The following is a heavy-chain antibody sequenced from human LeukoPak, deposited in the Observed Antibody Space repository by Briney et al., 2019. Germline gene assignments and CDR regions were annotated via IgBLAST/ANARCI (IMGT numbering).Heavy chain of an antibody. CDR3: ARGVQVGATWGCYYYYYYMDV. CDR1: GYTFTGYY. V-gene: IGHV1-2*04. CDR2: INPNSGGT. Sequence: ASVKVSCKASGYTFTGYYMHWVRQAPGQGLEWMGWINPNSGGTNYAQKFQGWVTMTRDTSISTAYMELSRLRSDDTAVYYCARGVQVGATWGCYYYYYYMDVWGKGTTVTVSS. D-gene: IGHD1-26*01. J-gene: IGHJ6*03.